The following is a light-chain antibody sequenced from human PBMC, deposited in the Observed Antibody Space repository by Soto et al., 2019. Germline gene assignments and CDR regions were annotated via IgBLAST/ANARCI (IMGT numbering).Light chain of an antibody. V-gene: IGKV1-5*01. CDR3: QQYNSYPWT. CDR2: DAS. Sequence: DIQMTQSLATLSASARARATITCRASQSINRRLAWYQQKPGKAPNLLIYDASTLESGVPARFSGGDSGTEFTLTISSLQPDDFTTFYCQQYNSYPWTFGQGTKVDIK. CDR1: QSINRR. J-gene: IGKJ1*01.